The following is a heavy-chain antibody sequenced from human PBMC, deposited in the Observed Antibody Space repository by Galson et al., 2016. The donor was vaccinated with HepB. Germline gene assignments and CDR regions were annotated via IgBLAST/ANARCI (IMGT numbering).Heavy chain of an antibody. CDR1: GVSISSSDW. V-gene: IGHV4-4*02. CDR2: IYHGGRT. J-gene: IGHJ3*02. CDR3: ATSERRAGTDAFDI. Sequence: SETLSLTCAVSGVSISSSDWWNWVRQAPGKGLEWIGEIYHGGRTIYNPSPKSRVTMSLDKSKNQFSLILSSVTAADTAIYYFATSERRAGTDAFDIWGQGTMVTVSS. D-gene: IGHD6-19*01.